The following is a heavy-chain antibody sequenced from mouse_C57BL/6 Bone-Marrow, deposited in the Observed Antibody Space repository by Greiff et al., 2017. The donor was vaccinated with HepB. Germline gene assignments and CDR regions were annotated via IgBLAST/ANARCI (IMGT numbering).Heavy chain of an antibody. J-gene: IGHJ3*01. D-gene: IGHD2-3*01. V-gene: IGHV1-55*01. CDR3: ARKGIYDGYYGFAY. CDR2: IYPGSGST. CDR1: GYTFTSYW. Sequence: QVQLKQPGAELVKPGASVKMSCKASGYTFTSYWITWVKQRPGQGLEWIGDIYPGSGSTNYNEKFKGKATLTVDTSSSTAYMQLSSLTSEDSAVYYCARKGIYDGYYGFAYWGQGTLVTVSA.